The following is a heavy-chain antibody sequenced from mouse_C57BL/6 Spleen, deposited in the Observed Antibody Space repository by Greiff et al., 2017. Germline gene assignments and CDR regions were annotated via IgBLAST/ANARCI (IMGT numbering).Heavy chain of an antibody. CDR2: ISSGGSYT. CDR3: ARHPSYGNDYYFDY. D-gene: IGHD2-10*02. CDR1: GFTFSSYG. V-gene: IGHV5-6*02. Sequence: EVKLVESGGDLVKPGGSLKLSCAASGFTFSSYGMSWVRQTPDKRLEWVATISSGGSYTYYPDSVKGRFTISRDNAKNTRYLQMSSLKSEDTAMYYCARHPSYGNDYYFDYWGQGTTLTVSS. J-gene: IGHJ2*01.